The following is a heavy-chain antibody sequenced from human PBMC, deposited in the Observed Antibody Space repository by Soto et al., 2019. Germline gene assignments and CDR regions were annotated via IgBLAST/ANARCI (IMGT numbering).Heavy chain of an antibody. D-gene: IGHD5-18*01. CDR1: GTSVSNYY. J-gene: IGHJ4*02. CDR2: IYTSGST. CDR3: ARGGIQLSYALDY. V-gene: IGHV4-4*07. Sequence: PSETLSLTCSVSGTSVSNYYWSWIRQPAGKGLEHIGRIYTSGSTSYSPSLKSRVTMSMDTSQTQIYLNLTSVTAADTTVYYCARGGIQLSYALDYWGQGIQVTVSS.